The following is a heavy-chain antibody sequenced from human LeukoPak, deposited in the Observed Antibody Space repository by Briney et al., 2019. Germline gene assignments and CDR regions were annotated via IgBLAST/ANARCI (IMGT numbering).Heavy chain of an antibody. D-gene: IGHD4-11*01. Sequence: SETLSLPCTVSGGSISSYYWSWIRQPPGKGLEWIGDIYYSGSTNYNPSLKSRVTISVDTSKNQFSLKLSSVTAADTAVYYCTGLQGSADAFDIWGQGTMVTVSS. J-gene: IGHJ3*02. V-gene: IGHV4-59*01. CDR2: IYYSGST. CDR1: GGSISSYY. CDR3: TGLQGSADAFDI.